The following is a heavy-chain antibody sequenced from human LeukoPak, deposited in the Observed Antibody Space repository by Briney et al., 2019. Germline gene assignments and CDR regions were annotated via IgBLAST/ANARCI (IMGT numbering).Heavy chain of an antibody. V-gene: IGHV3-30*02. J-gene: IGHJ3*02. CDR1: GFTFSSYG. Sequence: GSLRHSCAASGFTFSSYGMHWVRQAPGKGLEWVAFIRYDGSNKYYADSVKGRFTISRDNSKNTLYLQMNSLRAEDTAVYYCARDGTRITGMIIWGQGTMVTVSS. D-gene: IGHD1-20*01. CDR3: ARDGTRITGMII. CDR2: IRYDGSNK.